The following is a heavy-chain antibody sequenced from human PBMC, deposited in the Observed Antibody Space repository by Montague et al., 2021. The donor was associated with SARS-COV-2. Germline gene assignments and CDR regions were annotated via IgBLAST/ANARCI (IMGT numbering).Heavy chain of an antibody. CDR3: VRDTGSAQAGFDA. CDR2: TNYRSKWTS. Sequence: CAISGDSVWSNTAAWNWIRRSSSGGLEWLGRTNYRSKWTSDYATSVEGRISIDPDTSKNQFFLHLRSVTPEDTGVYYCVRDTGSAQAGFDAWGQGTLVTVSS. V-gene: IGHV6-1*01. CDR1: GDSVWSNTAA. D-gene: IGHD4-17*01. J-gene: IGHJ4*02.